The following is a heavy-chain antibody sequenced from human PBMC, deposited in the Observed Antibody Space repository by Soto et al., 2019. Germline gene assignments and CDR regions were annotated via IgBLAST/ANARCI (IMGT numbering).Heavy chain of an antibody. Sequence: PSETLSLTCTVTGGSMTSGDQYWTWIRHRPGEGLEWFGYINHRGSLYYNPSLKSRVSMSVDTSKNQFSLKLSSVTAADTAVYFCAREGGESSDGLYYFDSWGQGSLVTVSS. V-gene: IGHV4-31*03. CDR2: INHRGSL. J-gene: IGHJ4*02. D-gene: IGHD3-16*01. CDR1: GGSMTSGDQY. CDR3: AREGGESSDGLYYFDS.